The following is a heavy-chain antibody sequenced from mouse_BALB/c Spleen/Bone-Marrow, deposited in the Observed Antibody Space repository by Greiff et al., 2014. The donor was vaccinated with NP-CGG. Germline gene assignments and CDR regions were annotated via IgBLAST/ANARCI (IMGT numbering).Heavy chain of an antibody. CDR1: GYTFTTYY. D-gene: IGHD4-1*01. CDR3: TRGRAWDFDY. J-gene: IGHJ2*01. V-gene: IGHV1S81*02. CDR2: INPNNGGT. Sequence: QVQLKESGAELVKPGTSVKLSCKASGYTFTTYYMYWVKQRPGQGLEWIGEINPNNGGTNFKEKFKSKATLTVDKSSSTAYMQRSSLTSEDSAVYYCTRGRAWDFDYWGQGTTLTVSS.